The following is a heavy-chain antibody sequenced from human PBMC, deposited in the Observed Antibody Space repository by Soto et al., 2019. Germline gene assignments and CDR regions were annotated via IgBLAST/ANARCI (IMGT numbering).Heavy chain of an antibody. CDR1: GDSVSSNSAA. Sequence: QSPTLSLTCAISGDSVSSNSAAWNWIRQSPLRGLEWLGRTYYRSKWYNDYAVSVKSRITINPDTSKNQFSLQLNSVTPEDTAVYYCARDGYGDYYYYYGMDVWGQGTTVTVSS. J-gene: IGHJ6*02. V-gene: IGHV6-1*01. CDR3: ARDGYGDYYYYYGMDV. D-gene: IGHD5-18*01. CDR2: TYYRSKWYN.